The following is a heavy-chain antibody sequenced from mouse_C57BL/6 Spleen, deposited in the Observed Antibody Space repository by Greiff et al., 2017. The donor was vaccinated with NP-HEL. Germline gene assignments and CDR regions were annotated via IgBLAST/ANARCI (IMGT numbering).Heavy chain of an antibody. Sequence: VQLQQSGPELVKPGASVKLSCKASGYTFTSYDINWVKQRPGQGLEWIGWIYPRDGSTKYNEKFKGKATLTVDTSSSTAYMELHSLTSEDSAVYFCARQGIYYYGSSHFDYWGQGTTRTVSS. CDR3: ARQGIYYYGSSHFDY. V-gene: IGHV1-85*01. D-gene: IGHD1-1*01. CDR2: IYPRDGST. J-gene: IGHJ2*01. CDR1: GYTFTSYD.